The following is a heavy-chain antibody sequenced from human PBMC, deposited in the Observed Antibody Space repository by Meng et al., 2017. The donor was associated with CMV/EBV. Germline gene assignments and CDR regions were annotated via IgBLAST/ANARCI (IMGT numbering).Heavy chain of an antibody. V-gene: IGHV1-18*01. CDR3: ARVYPQPSRVVVPPGAYYYYGMDV. D-gene: IGHD3-22*01. CDR1: GYTFTSYG. J-gene: IGHJ6*02. Sequence: ASVKVSCKASGYTFTSYGISWVRQAPGQGLEWMGWISAYNGNTNYAQKLQGRVTMTTDTSTSTAYMELRSLRSDDTAVYYCARVYPQPSRVVVPPGAYYYYGMDVWGQGTTVTVSS. CDR2: ISAYNGNT.